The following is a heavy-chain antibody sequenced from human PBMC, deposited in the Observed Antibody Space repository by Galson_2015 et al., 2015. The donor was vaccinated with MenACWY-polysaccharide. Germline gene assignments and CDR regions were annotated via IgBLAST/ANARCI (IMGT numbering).Heavy chain of an antibody. Sequence: SVKVSCEASGFTFSRYWMHWVRQPPGQGLVWVSRIDTDGRITNYADSVKGRLTINRDNAKNTLYREMNSLRADDTAVYYCARDVAGSVSHWGQGTLVTVSS. CDR1: GFTFSRYW. D-gene: IGHD2-21*01. CDR2: IDTDGRIT. J-gene: IGHJ4*02. CDR3: ARDVAGSVSH. V-gene: IGHV3-74*01.